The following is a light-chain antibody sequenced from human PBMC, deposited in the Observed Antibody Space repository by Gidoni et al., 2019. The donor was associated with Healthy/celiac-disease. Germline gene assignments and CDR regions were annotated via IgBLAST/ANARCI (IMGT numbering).Light chain of an antibody. CDR1: NIRSKA. Sequence: SHEPTQPHPVSVATAQMARLTCGGNNIRSKAVHWYQQKPGQDPVLDICSDNKRPSGIPERISGSNPGNTTTLTISRIEAGDEADYYCQVWDNSSDHPGVFGGGTKLTVL. CDR2: SDN. CDR3: QVWDNSSDHPGV. J-gene: IGLJ3*02. V-gene: IGLV3-12*01.